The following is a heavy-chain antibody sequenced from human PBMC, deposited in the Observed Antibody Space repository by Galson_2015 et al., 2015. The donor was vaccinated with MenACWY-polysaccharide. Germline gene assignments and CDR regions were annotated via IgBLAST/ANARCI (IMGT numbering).Heavy chain of an antibody. CDR3: AKDRYCTSTSGYRGFDY. D-gene: IGHD2-2*01. CDR2: ISWNSGTI. V-gene: IGHV3-9*01. J-gene: IGHJ4*02. CDR1: GFTFDDYA. Sequence: SLRLSCAASGFTFDDYAMHWVRQAPGKGLEWVSGISWNSGTIGYADSVMGRFTISRDNAKNSLYLQMNSLRADDTALYYCAKDRYCTSTSGYRGFDYWGQGTLVTVSS.